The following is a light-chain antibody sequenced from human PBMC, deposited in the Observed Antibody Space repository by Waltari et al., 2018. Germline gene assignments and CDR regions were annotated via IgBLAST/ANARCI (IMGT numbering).Light chain of an antibody. CDR3: MQRLEFPYT. V-gene: IGKV2-40*01. Sequence: DIVMTQTPLSLPVTPGEPASISCRASQSLLNSDDGYTYVDWFLQKPGQSPQLLISTLAYRASGVPDRFSGTGSGSNFSLKISRVEAEDVGVYYCMQRLEFPYTFGQGTRLDIK. CDR1: QSLLNSDDGYTY. J-gene: IGKJ2*01. CDR2: TLA.